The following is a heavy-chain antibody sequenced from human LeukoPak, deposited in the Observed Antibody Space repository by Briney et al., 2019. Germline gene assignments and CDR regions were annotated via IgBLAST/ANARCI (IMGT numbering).Heavy chain of an antibody. D-gene: IGHD1-26*01. CDR3: ARALYSGSSWYFQH. J-gene: IGHJ1*01. CDR2: IYTSGST. Sequence: SETLSLTCTVSGGSISSYYWSWIRQPAGKGLEWIGRIYTSGSTNYNPSLKSRVTMSVETSKNQFSLKLSSVTAADTAVYYCARALYSGSSWYFQHWGQGTLVTVSS. CDR1: GGSISSYY. V-gene: IGHV4-4*07.